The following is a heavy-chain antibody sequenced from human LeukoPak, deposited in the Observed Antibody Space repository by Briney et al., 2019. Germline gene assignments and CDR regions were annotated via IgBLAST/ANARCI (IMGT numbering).Heavy chain of an antibody. J-gene: IGHJ6*03. V-gene: IGHV1-18*01. Sequence: ASVKVSCKASGYTFTSYGISWVRQAPGQGLEWMGWISAYNGNTNYAQKLQGRVTMTTDTSTSTAYMELRSLRSDDTAAYYCARGPRDYTKSHTGRYPYYYYMGVWGKGTTVTVSS. CDR2: ISAYNGNT. D-gene: IGHD2-2*02. CDR3: ARGPRDYTKSHTGRYPYYYYMGV. CDR1: GYTFTSYG.